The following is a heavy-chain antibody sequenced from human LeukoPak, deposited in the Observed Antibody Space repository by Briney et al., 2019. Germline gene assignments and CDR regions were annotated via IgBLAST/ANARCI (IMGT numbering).Heavy chain of an antibody. V-gene: IGHV4-39*07. CDR3: ARGSSLYYYYYMDV. CDR2: TYYRGTT. CDR1: GASISSTSYY. J-gene: IGHJ6*03. Sequence: SDTLSLTCTVSGASISSTSYYWGWIRQPPGKGLEWIGSTYYRGTTYYNPSLKSRVTISVDTSKNQFSLQLSSVTAADTAVYYCARGSSLYYYYYMDVWGKGTTVTASS. D-gene: IGHD6-6*01.